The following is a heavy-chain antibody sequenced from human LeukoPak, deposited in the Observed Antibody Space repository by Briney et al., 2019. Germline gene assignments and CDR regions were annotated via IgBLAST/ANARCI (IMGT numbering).Heavy chain of an antibody. CDR3: AQDIPIEQVPGLGPGY. CDR1: GLSVSGYW. D-gene: IGHD1/OR15-1a*01. CDR2: INDNGSTR. V-gene: IGHV3-23*01. J-gene: IGHJ4*02. Sequence: GGSLRLSCAASGLSVSGYWLTWVRQAPGKGVEWVSGINDNGSTRFYAASVKGRFTISRDNSKNTVYLQMTSLRTEDTAVYFCAQDIPIEQVPGLGPGYWGQGALDTVSS.